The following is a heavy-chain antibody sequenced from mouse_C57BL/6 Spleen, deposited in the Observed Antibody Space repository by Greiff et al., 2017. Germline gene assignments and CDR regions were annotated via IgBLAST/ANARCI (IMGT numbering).Heavy chain of an antibody. J-gene: IGHJ4*01. CDR3: ERQKHSYDAMDY. V-gene: IGHV5-17*01. Sequence: EVMLVASGGGLVKPGGSLKLSCAASGFPFRDYGMHWVRQAPEKGLEWVAYISSGSSTIYYADTVKGRFTISIANAKNTLFLQMTRLRSEATAMYYCERQKHSYDAMDYWGQGTSVTVSS. CDR1: GFPFRDYG. CDR2: ISSGSSTI.